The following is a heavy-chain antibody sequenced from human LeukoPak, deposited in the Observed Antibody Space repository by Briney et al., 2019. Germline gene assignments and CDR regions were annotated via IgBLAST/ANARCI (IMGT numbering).Heavy chain of an antibody. CDR3: ARVASSSSFDY. D-gene: IGHD6-6*01. V-gene: IGHV3-7*04. CDR1: GFSFSSYW. J-gene: IGHJ4*02. Sequence: PGGSLRLSCAASGFSFSSYWMSWVRQAPGKGLEWVANINQDGSGKYYVDSVKGRSTISRDNAKNSLYLQMNSLRAEDAAVYYCARVASSSSFDYWGQGTLVTVSS. CDR2: INQDGSGK.